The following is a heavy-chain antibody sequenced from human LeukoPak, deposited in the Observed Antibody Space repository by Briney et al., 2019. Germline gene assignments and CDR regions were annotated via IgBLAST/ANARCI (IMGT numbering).Heavy chain of an antibody. Sequence: GASVTVSYKTAGYTFRSYDMTWVRQAPGQGLEWMGWIRGYNGQTNYAQKFQGRVTLTTDTSTNTAYMELRSLGSDDTAVYFCARQPSGTTYFDYWGQGTLVTVSS. J-gene: IGHJ4*02. CDR1: GYTFRSYD. V-gene: IGHV1-18*01. CDR2: IRGYNGQT. CDR3: ARQPSGTTYFDY. D-gene: IGHD1-7*01.